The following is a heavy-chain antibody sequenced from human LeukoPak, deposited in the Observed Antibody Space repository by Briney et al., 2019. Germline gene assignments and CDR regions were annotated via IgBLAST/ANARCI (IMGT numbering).Heavy chain of an antibody. CDR2: ISGSGGST. V-gene: IGHV3-23*01. CDR3: ARRSGIAVAGAFDC. D-gene: IGHD6-19*01. J-gene: IGHJ4*02. Sequence: GGSLRLSCAVSGFTFTSYGMSWVRQAPGKGLEWVSAISGSGGSTYYADSVKGRFTISRDNSKNTLYLQMNSLRAEDTAVYYCARRSGIAVAGAFDCWGQGTLVTVSS. CDR1: GFTFTSYG.